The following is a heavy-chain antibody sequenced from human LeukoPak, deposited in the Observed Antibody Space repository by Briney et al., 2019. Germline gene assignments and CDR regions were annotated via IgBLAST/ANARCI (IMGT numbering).Heavy chain of an antibody. Sequence: GGSLRLSCAASGLAFGSYWMNWVRQAPGKGLEWVSSISSSSSYIYYADSVKGRFTISRDNAKNSLYLQMNSLRAEDTAVYYCARDRGDFDFDYWGQGTLVTVSS. V-gene: IGHV3-21*01. CDR3: ARDRGDFDFDY. J-gene: IGHJ4*02. CDR1: GLAFGSYW. D-gene: IGHD2-21*02. CDR2: ISSSSSYI.